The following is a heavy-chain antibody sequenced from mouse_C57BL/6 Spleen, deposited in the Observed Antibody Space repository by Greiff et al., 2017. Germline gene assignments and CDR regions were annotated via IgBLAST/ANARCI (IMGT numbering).Heavy chain of an antibody. V-gene: IGHV2-3*01. D-gene: IGHD2-4*01. CDR3: AKKGYDYDGGASYARDY. CDR1: GFSLTSYG. Sequence: VKLQESGPGLVAPSQSLSITCTVSGFSLTSYGVSWVRQPPGKGLEWLGVIWGAGSTNYHSATISSLSIRKENSKSPVFLNLNSLQTDDTATYYCAKKGYDYDGGASYARDYWGQGTSVTVSS. J-gene: IGHJ4*01. CDR2: IWGAGST.